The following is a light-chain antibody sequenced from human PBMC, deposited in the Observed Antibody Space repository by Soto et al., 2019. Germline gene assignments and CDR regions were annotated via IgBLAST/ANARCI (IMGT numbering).Light chain of an antibody. CDR1: QSVAGSY. CDR3: QQYGSSSEIT. Sequence: DNVFTKSPGTLSLSPGERDTLSCRAIQSVAGSYLAWYQQKPGQAPRLLIYGASSRATGFPDRFSGSGSGTDFTLTISGLEPEDSAVYYCQQYGSSSEITFGQGTRLEIK. J-gene: IGKJ5*01. CDR2: GAS. V-gene: IGKV3-20*01.